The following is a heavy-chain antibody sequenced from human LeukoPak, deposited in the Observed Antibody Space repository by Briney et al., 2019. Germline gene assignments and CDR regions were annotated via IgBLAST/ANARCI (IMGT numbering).Heavy chain of an antibody. J-gene: IGHJ4*02. D-gene: IGHD5-12*01. CDR1: GFTFSSNA. V-gene: IGHV3-23*01. Sequence: GGSLRLSCAASGFTFSSNAMSWVRQAPRKGLEWVSAISGSGGSTYYADSVKGRFTISRDNSKNTLYLQMNSLRAEDTAVYYCAKDRQVATHYYFDYWGQGTLVTVSS. CDR3: AKDRQVATHYYFDY. CDR2: ISGSGGST.